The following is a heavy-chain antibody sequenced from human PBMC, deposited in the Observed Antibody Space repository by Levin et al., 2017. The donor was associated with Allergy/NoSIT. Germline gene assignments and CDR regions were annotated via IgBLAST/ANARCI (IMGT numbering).Heavy chain of an antibody. Sequence: GESLKISCAASGFTFSNTWMNWVRPAPGKGLEWVGRIKSKADGGTTEYAAPVKGRFTIPRDDSKNTLYLQMNRLKTEDAAVYYCATEADTGTYWGYFAYWGQGTLVTVSS. V-gene: IGHV3-15*07. CDR2: IKSKADGGTT. CDR3: ATEADTGTYWGYFAY. D-gene: IGHD1-26*01. J-gene: IGHJ4*02. CDR1: GFTFSNTW.